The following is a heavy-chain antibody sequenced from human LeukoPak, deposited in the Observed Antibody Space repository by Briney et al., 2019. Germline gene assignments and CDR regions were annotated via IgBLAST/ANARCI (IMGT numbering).Heavy chain of an antibody. Sequence: GGSLRLSCAASGFTFSSYSMNWVRQAPGKGLEWVSSISSSSYIYYADSVKGRFTISRDNAKNSLYLQMNSLRAEDTAVYYCARGVVIFGDAFDIWGQGTMVTVSS. D-gene: IGHD3-22*01. J-gene: IGHJ3*02. CDR2: ISSSSYI. CDR1: GFTFSSYS. V-gene: IGHV3-21*01. CDR3: ARGVVIFGDAFDI.